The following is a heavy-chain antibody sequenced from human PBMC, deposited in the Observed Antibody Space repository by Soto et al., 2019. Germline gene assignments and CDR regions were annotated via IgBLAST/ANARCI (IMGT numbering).Heavy chain of an antibody. Sequence: GESLKISCKGSGYSFTSYWIGWVRQMPGKGLEWMGIIYPGDSDTRYSPSFQGQVTISADKSISTAYLQWSSLKASDTAMYYCARHPLDGGGSCYSEVHSGGCWFDPWGQGTLVTVTP. CDR2: IYPGDSDT. J-gene: IGHJ5*02. D-gene: IGHD2-15*01. CDR3: ARHPLDGGGSCYSEVHSGGCWFDP. V-gene: IGHV5-51*01. CDR1: GYSFTSYW.